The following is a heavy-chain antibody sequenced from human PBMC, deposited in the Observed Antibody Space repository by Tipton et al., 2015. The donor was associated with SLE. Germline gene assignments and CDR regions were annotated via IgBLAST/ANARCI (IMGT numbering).Heavy chain of an antibody. J-gene: IGHJ1*01. CDR1: GGPISSSSYY. Sequence: TLSLTCTVSGGPISSSSYYWGWIRQPPGKGLEWIGYIYYSGSTNYNPSLKSRVTISVDTSKNQFSLKLSSVTAADTAVYYCARGGDEYFQHWGQGTLVTVSS. CDR3: ARGGDEYFQH. V-gene: IGHV4-61*05. CDR2: IYYSGST.